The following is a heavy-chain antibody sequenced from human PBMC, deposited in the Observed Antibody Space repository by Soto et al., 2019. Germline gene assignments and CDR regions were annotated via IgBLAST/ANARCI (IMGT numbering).Heavy chain of an antibody. D-gene: IGHD4-17*01. CDR1: GFTFSSYS. CDR2: ISSSSSTI. J-gene: IGHJ4*02. V-gene: IGHV3-48*01. Sequence: EVQLVESGGGLVQPGGSLRLSCAASGFTFSSYSMNWVRQAPGKGLEWVSYISSSSSTIYYEDSVKGRFTISRDNAKKSLYLQMNSLRAEDTAVYYCARIGRLRGGDYWGQGTLVTVSS. CDR3: ARIGRLRGGDY.